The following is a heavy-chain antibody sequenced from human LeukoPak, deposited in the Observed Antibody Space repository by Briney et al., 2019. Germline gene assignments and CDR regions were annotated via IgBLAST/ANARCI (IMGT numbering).Heavy chain of an antibody. CDR3: AKDPHIAVAGTD. J-gene: IGHJ4*02. D-gene: IGHD6-19*01. CDR1: GFTFSSYA. CDR2: ISGSGGST. V-gene: IGHV3-23*01. Sequence: GGSLRLSCAASGFTFSSYAMSWVRQAPGKELEWVSAISGSGGSTYYADSVKGRFTISRDNSKNTLYLQMNSLRAEDTAVYYCAKDPHIAVAGTDWGQGTLVTVSS.